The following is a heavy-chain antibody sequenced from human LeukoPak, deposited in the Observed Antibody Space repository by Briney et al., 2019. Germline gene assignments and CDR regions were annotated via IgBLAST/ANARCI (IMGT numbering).Heavy chain of an antibody. V-gene: IGHV1-46*01. CDR2: INPRTSTT. CDR3: TAHSSGWYTYYFDY. J-gene: IGHJ4*02. CDR1: GYTFTSYY. D-gene: IGHD6-19*01. Sequence: ASVKVSCKASGYTFTSYYMHWVRQAPGQGPEWMGMINPRTSTTSDPQKFQGRVTMTSDTSTSTLYLELRSLTYEDTAVYYCTAHSSGWYTYYFDYWGQGTLVTVSS.